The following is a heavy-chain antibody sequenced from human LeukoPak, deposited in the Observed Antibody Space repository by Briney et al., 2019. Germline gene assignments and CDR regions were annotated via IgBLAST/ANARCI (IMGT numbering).Heavy chain of an antibody. CDR1: GGSVSSGGFS. V-gene: IGHV4-30-2*01. D-gene: IGHD4-17*01. CDR2: MYHGGST. CDR3: ASTNDFGDYVGA. J-gene: IGHJ5*02. Sequence: SETLSLTCAVSGGSVSSGGFSWSWIRQPPGKGLEWIGYMYHGGSTYYNPSLESRVTISVDRSKNQFSLQLSSVTAADTAVYYCASTNDFGDYVGAWGQGTLVTASS.